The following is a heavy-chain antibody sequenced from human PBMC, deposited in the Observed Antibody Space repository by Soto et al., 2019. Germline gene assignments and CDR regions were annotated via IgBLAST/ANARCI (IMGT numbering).Heavy chain of an antibody. CDR3: ASGLPGSPIDY. D-gene: IGHD2-21*02. Sequence: PSETLSLTCTVSGGSISSYYWSWIRQPPGKGLEWIGYIYSIGGTSYNPSLNSRVTMSVDTSKNQFSMKLSSLTAADTAVYYCASGLPGSPIDYWGQGTLVTVSS. CDR2: IYSIGGT. CDR1: GGSISSYY. J-gene: IGHJ4*02. V-gene: IGHV4-59*01.